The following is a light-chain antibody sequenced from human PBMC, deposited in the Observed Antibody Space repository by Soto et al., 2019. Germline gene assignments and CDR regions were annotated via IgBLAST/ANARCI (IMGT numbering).Light chain of an antibody. CDR2: AAS. CDR3: QQANSFPWT. Sequence: AIQMTQSPSSLSASVGDRVTITCRASQGIRNDLDWFQQKPGKAPKLLIYAASNLQSGVPARFSGSGSGTDFTLTISSLQPEDFATYYCQQANSFPWTFGQGTKVDIK. V-gene: IGKV1-6*01. CDR1: QGIRND. J-gene: IGKJ1*01.